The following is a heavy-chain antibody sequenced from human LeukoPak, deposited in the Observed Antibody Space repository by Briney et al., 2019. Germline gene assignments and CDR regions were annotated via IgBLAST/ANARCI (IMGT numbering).Heavy chain of an antibody. D-gene: IGHD5-18*01. Sequence: PGGSLRLSCAASGFTFSSYWMSWVRQAPGKGLEWVANIKKGGSENYYVDSVKGRFTISRDNAKKSLYLQMKSLRAEDTAVYYCARHLSGVTGYSYGRGLDYWGQGTLVTVSS. CDR2: IKKGGSEN. CDR1: GFTFSSYW. CDR3: ARHLSGVTGYSYGRGLDY. V-gene: IGHV3-7*01. J-gene: IGHJ4*02.